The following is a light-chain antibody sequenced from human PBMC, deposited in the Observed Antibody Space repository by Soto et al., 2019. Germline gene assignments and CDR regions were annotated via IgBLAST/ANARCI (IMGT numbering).Light chain of an antibody. Sequence: DIQMTQSPSTLSASVGDRVTITCRASQSINSWLAWYQQEPGKAPKLLIYRASTLQSGVPSRFSGSGSGTEFTLTISSLQPDDFSTYYCQHYNSYHPWTFGQGTKVEIK. V-gene: IGKV1-5*03. CDR2: RAS. J-gene: IGKJ1*01. CDR3: QHYNSYHPWT. CDR1: QSINSW.